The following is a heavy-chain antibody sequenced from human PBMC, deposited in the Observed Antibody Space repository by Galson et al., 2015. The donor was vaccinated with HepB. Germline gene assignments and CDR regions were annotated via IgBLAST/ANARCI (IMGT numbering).Heavy chain of an antibody. CDR2: NTASGTTT. CDR1: GFTFSSYA. Sequence: GSLRLSCAASGFTFSSYAMSRVRQARGKGLEGVSGNTASGTTTYNADSWKGRFATSRDNSTNTLYLQLNSLRAEDTAVYYCAKKPSGWLDFWGQGTMVTVSS. J-gene: IGHJ3*01. V-gene: IGHV3-23*01. CDR3: AKKPSGWLDF. D-gene: IGHD6-19*01.